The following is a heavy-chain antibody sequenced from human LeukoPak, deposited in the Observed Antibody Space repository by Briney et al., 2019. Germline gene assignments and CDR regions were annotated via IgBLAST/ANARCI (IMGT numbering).Heavy chain of an antibody. D-gene: IGHD3-10*01. Sequence: GASVKVSCKASGGTFSSYAISWVRQAPGQGLEWMGRITPILGIANYAQKFQGRVTITADKSTSTAYMELSSLRSEDTAVYYCARHPGSVGYWGQGTLVTVSS. CDR2: ITPILGIA. CDR1: GGTFSSYA. J-gene: IGHJ4*02. V-gene: IGHV1-69*04. CDR3: ARHPGSVGY.